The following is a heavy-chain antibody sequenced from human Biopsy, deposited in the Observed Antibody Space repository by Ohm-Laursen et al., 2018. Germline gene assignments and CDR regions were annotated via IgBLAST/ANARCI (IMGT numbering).Heavy chain of an antibody. D-gene: IGHD1-7*01. V-gene: IGHV1-8*01. J-gene: IGHJ5*02. CDR1: GYTFTSYD. CDR2: LNPVSGNS. CDR3: GRAVRNQLLTDP. Sequence: ASVKVSCKASGYTFTSYDIAWVRQTSGQGPEWIGWLNPVSGNSNFGQKFRGRVTVTSDTSISTAYMELSGLTSDDTATYYCGRAVRNQLLTDPWGQGTLVTVTS.